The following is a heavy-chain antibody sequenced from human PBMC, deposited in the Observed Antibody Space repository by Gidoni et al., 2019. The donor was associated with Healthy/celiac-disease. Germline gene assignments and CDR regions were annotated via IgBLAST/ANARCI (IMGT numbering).Heavy chain of an antibody. J-gene: IGHJ5*02. V-gene: IGHV3-7*01. CDR1: GFTFSSYW. D-gene: IGHD3-3*01. Sequence: EVQLVESGGGLVQPGGSLRLYCPASGFTFSSYWMRWVRQAPGKGLEWVANIKQDGSEKYYVDSVKGRFTISRDNAKNSLYLQMNSLRAEDTAVYYCARDSAKDYDFWSGYNNWFDPWGQGTLVTVSS. CDR3: ARDSAKDYDFWSGYNNWFDP. CDR2: IKQDGSEK.